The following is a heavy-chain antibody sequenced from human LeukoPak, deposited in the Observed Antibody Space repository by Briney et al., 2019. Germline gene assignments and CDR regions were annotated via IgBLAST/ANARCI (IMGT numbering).Heavy chain of an antibody. V-gene: IGHV3-7*01. J-gene: IGHJ6*03. CDR3: ARSALPSLYYYYMDV. CDR1: GFTFGSYW. CDR2: INRDGSGN. D-gene: IGHD2-15*01. Sequence: GGSLRLSCAASGFTFGSYWMSWVRQAPGKGLEWVGNINRDGSGNEYVDAVKGRFTISRDNAKNSLYLQLNSLRAEDTAVYYCARSALPSLYYYYMDVWGKGTTVTVSS.